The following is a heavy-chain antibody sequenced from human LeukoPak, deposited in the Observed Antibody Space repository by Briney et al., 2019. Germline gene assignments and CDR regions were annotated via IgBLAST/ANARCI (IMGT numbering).Heavy chain of an antibody. Sequence: GRSLRLSCAASGFTFSSYGMHWVRQAPGKGLEWVAVISYDGSNKYYADSVKGRFTISRDNSKNTLYLQMNSLRAEDTAVYYCARGYNWNPEIWGQGTMVTVSS. V-gene: IGHV3-30*03. J-gene: IGHJ3*02. D-gene: IGHD1-1*01. CDR3: ARGYNWNPEI. CDR1: GFTFSSYG. CDR2: ISYDGSNK.